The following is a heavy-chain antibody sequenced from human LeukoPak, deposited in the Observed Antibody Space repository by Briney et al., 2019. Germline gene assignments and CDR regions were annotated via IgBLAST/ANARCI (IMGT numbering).Heavy chain of an antibody. CDR2: IIPILGIA. Sequence: SVKVSCKASGGTFSSYAISWVRQAPGQGLEWMGRIIPILGIANYAQKFQGRVTITADKSTSTAYMELSSLRSEDTAVYYCARAFMVRGVILLDYWGQGTLVTVSS. V-gene: IGHV1-69*04. CDR1: GGTFSSYA. J-gene: IGHJ4*02. D-gene: IGHD3-10*01. CDR3: ARAFMVRGVILLDY.